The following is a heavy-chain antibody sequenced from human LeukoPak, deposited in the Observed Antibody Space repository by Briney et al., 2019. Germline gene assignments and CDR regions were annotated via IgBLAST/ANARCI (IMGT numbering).Heavy chain of an antibody. D-gene: IGHD3-22*01. CDR2: INPSGGST. CDR3: ATADYYDSSGSFDY. Sequence: ASVKVSCKASGYTLTSYYIHWVRQAPGQGLEWMGLINPSGGSTNYAQKFQGRVTMTRDASTSTVYMELSSLRSEDTAVYYCATADYYDSSGSFDYWGQGTLVTVSS. V-gene: IGHV1-46*01. J-gene: IGHJ4*02. CDR1: GYTLTSYY.